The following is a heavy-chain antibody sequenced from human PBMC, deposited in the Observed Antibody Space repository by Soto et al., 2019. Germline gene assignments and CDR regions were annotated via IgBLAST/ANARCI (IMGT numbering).Heavy chain of an antibody. D-gene: IGHD5-12*01. Sequence: SETLSLTCTVSGDSITSSYWSWFRQPPGKGLEYVGFIFYTGITSYNPSLKSRATISMDTSKNQFSLNLTSVTAADTAVYYCAKGAGRDGYNTARGQGTLVTVSS. CDR1: GDSITSSY. CDR3: AKGAGRDGYNTA. V-gene: IGHV4-59*01. J-gene: IGHJ4*02. CDR2: IFYTGIT.